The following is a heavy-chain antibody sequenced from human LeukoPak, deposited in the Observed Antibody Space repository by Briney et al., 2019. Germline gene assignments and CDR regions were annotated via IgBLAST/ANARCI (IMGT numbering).Heavy chain of an antibody. CDR3: AAGHVTIFGVVDPYFDY. J-gene: IGHJ4*02. Sequence: GGSLRLSCAASGFTFSSYAMSWVRQAPGKGLEWVSAISGSGGSTDYADSVKGRFTISRDNSKNTLYLQMNSLRAEDTAVYYCAAGHVTIFGVVDPYFDYWGQGTLVTVSS. CDR2: ISGSGGST. D-gene: IGHD3-3*01. V-gene: IGHV3-23*01. CDR1: GFTFSSYA.